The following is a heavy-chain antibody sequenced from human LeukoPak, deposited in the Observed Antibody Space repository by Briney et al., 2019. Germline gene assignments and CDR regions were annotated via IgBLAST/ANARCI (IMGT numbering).Heavy chain of an antibody. CDR1: GGSLSGYY. Sequence: SETLSLTCAVYGGSLSGYYWSWIRQPPGKGLEWIGEINHSGSTNYNPSLKSRVTISVDTSKNQFSLKLSPVTAADTAVYYCARDQGLYDYVWGSYRYTVFDYWGQGTLVTVSS. CDR2: INHSGST. D-gene: IGHD3-16*02. V-gene: IGHV4-34*01. J-gene: IGHJ4*02. CDR3: ARDQGLYDYVWGSYRYTVFDY.